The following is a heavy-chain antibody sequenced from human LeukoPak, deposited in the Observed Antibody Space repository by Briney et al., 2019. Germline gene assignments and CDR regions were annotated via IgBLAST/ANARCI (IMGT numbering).Heavy chain of an antibody. J-gene: IGHJ3*02. Sequence: SQTLSLPCNVSGLSLSVVRSYWAWIRQHPGKGLEWIGYKYYSGSAKYNPALKSRLTISVDTPNNQFSLQLRSVTAADTAMYYCATPYCSSISCLDVFNIWGQGRMVTVSS. CDR3: ATPYCSSISCLDVFNI. V-gene: IGHV4-31*03. CDR2: KYYSGSA. D-gene: IGHD2-2*01. CDR1: GLSLSVVRSY.